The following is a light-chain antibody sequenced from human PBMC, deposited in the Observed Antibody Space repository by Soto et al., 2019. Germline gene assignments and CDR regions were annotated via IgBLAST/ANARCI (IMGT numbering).Light chain of an antibody. J-gene: IGLJ1*01. CDR1: SSDVGGYNY. Sequence: ALTQPASVSGSPGQSITISCTGTSSDVGGYNYVSWLQQHPGKVPKLIIYDVSSRPSGVSNRFSGSKSGNTASLTISGLQAEDEADYYCTSYTSSNTHVFGGGTKLTVL. CDR3: TSYTSSNTHV. V-gene: IGLV2-14*01. CDR2: DVS.